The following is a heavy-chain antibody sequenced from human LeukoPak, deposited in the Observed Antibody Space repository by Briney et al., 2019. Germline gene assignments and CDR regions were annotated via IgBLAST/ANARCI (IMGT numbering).Heavy chain of an antibody. J-gene: IGHJ4*02. CDR1: GGSISSYY. V-gene: IGHV4-59*12. CDR3: ARAMVRGADFDY. Sequence: SETLSLTCTVSGGSISSYYWSWIRQPPGKGLEWIGYIYYSGSTNYNPSLKSRVTMSVDTSKNQFSLKLSSVTAADTAVYYCARAMVRGADFDYWGQGTLVTVSS. D-gene: IGHD3-10*01. CDR2: IYYSGST.